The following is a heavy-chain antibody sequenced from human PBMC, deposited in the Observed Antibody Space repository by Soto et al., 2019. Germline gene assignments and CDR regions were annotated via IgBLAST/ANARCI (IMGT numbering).Heavy chain of an antibody. CDR3: ARDPSEGRVGNWFES. CDR1: GFTFSRYG. Sequence: GGSLRLSCAASGFTFSRYGMNWLRQAPGKGLEWVASISSSTSYVYYADSVKGRFSTSRDNAKNILYLEMYGLRTEDTAVYYCARDPSEGRVGNWFESWGQGTLVTVSS. D-gene: IGHD2-2*01. J-gene: IGHJ5*01. V-gene: IGHV3-21*06. CDR2: ISSSTSYV.